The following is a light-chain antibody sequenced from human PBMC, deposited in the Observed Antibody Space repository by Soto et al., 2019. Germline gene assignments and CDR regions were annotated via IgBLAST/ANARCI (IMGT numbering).Light chain of an antibody. Sequence: EIVLTQSPGTLSLSPGGSATLSCRASQSVSRSYFAWYQQKPGQAPRLLIYGASARATGIPDRFSGTGSGTESTLTISRLEPEDFAVYFCQHFDNSPTFGGGTKVDIK. J-gene: IGKJ4*01. V-gene: IGKV3-20*01. CDR1: QSVSRSY. CDR2: GAS. CDR3: QHFDNSPT.